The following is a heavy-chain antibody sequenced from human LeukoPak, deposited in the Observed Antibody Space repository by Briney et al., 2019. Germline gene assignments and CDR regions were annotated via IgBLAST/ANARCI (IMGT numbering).Heavy chain of an antibody. Sequence: GGSLRLSCAASGFTFSSYAMSWVRQAPGKGLEWVSATSGSGGSTYYADSVKGRFTISRDNSKNTLYLQMNSLRAEDTAVYYCATGAITMVRGVIRSAFDYWGQGTLVTVSS. V-gene: IGHV3-23*01. CDR3: ATGAITMVRGVIRSAFDY. J-gene: IGHJ4*02. CDR2: TSGSGGST. CDR1: GFTFSSYA. D-gene: IGHD3-10*01.